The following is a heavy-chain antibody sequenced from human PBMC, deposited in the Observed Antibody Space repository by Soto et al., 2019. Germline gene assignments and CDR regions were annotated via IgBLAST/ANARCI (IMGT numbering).Heavy chain of an antibody. Sequence: GSLRLSCAGSGFTFNTYAMSWVRQAPGEGLEWVSAITGSGDRTFYADSVKGRFTISRDNSRKTLYLQMSSLGAEDTAVYYCARGVEGYCTIGSCLAYWYDPGGQGTLVTVSS. D-gene: IGHD2-8*01. CDR3: ARGVEGYCTIGSCLAYWYDP. J-gene: IGHJ5*02. CDR1: GFTFNTYA. V-gene: IGHV3-23*01. CDR2: ITGSGDRT.